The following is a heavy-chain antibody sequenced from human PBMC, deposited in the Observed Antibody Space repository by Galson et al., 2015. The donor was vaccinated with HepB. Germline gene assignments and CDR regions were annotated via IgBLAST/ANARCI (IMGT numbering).Heavy chain of an antibody. CDR3: ARDRLIIATTAGFDQ. D-gene: IGHD1-7*01. Sequence: SLRLSCAASGFTFSSYAMHWVRQVPGKGLEWVANIKQDGSETKYVDSVKGRFTIFRDNAKNSLYLQMNSLRVEDTAVYYCARDRLIIATTAGFDQWGQGALVAVSS. CDR1: GFTFSSYA. J-gene: IGHJ4*02. CDR2: IKQDGSET. V-gene: IGHV3-7*01.